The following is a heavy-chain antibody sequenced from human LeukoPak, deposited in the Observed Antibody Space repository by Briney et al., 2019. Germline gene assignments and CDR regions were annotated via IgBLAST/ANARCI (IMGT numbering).Heavy chain of an antibody. Sequence: GGSLRLSCAASGFIFTNYWMTWVRQAPGKGLEWVASIKQDGSEKYYVDSLKDRFAISRDNAKTSLYLQMNSLRVEDTAVYYCARVPGRVDAADLWGQGTMVTVSS. D-gene: IGHD2-15*01. V-gene: IGHV3-7*01. J-gene: IGHJ3*01. CDR1: GFIFTNYW. CDR3: ARVPGRVDAADL. CDR2: IKQDGSEK.